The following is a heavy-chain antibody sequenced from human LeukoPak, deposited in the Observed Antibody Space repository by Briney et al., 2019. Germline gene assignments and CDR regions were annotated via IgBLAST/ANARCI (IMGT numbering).Heavy chain of an antibody. CDR3: ATEWADAFDI. V-gene: IGHV1-69*13. D-gene: IGHD1-26*01. J-gene: IGHJ3*02. Sequence: SVKVSCKASGDTFSSHSLSWVRQAPGQGLEWMGRIISVFGTANYAQKFQGRLTISADESSRTAYMELSSLRSEDTAVYFCATEWADAFDIWGQGTMVTVSS. CDR1: GDTFSSHS. CDR2: IISVFGTA.